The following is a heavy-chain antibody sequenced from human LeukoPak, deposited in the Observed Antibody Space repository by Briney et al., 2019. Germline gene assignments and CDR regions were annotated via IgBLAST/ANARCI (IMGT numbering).Heavy chain of an antibody. D-gene: IGHD6-13*01. CDR3: ARGDASSWYYFEY. Sequence: ASVKVSCKASGYTFTSYYMHWVRQAPGQGLEWMGWINPNSGGTNYAQNFLGRVTMTRDTSISTAYMELSRLRSDDTAVYYCARGDASSWYYFEYWGQGTLVTVSS. CDR1: GYTFTSYY. V-gene: IGHV1-2*02. CDR2: INPNSGGT. J-gene: IGHJ4*02.